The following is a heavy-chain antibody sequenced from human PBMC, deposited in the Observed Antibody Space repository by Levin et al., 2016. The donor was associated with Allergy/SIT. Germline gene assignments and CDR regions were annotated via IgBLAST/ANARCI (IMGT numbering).Heavy chain of an antibody. Sequence: GGSLRLSCKGSGYSFTSYWIGWVRQMPGKGLEWMGIIYPGDSDTRYSPSFQGQVTISADKSVSTAYLQWSSLKASDTAMYYCARRCSSTSCYSWYFDLWGRGTLVTVSS. CDR1: GYSFTSYW. D-gene: IGHD2-2*02. CDR2: IYPGDSDT. V-gene: IGHV5-51*01. J-gene: IGHJ2*01. CDR3: ARRCSSTSCYSWYFDL.